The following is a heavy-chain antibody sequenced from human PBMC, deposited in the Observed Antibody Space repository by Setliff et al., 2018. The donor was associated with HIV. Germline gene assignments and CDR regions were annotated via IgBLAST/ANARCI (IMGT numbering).Heavy chain of an antibody. D-gene: IGHD4-4*01. J-gene: IGHJ6*03. CDR3: ARADSRRGAGYQYMDV. CDR2: IDHSGST. CDR1: GGSFSGYH. Sequence: SETLSLTCAVYGGSFSGYHWSWIRQSPGKGLEWIGEIDHSGSTDDNPSLKSRVTISVDTSKNQFSLKLRSVTAADTAIYYCARADSRRGAGYQYMDVWGKGTTVTVSS. V-gene: IGHV4-34*01.